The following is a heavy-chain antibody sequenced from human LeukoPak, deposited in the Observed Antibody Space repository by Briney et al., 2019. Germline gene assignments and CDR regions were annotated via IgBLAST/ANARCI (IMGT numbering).Heavy chain of an antibody. CDR1: GGTFSSYA. D-gene: IGHD2-8*01. V-gene: IGHV1-69*13. J-gene: IGHJ4*02. Sequence: SVKVSCKASGGTFSSYAISWVRQAPGQGLEWMGGIIPIFGTANYAQKFQGRVTITADESTSTAYMELGSLRSEDTAVYYCARDFCTNGVCYPFDYWGQGTLVTVSS. CDR3: ARDFCTNGVCYPFDY. CDR2: IIPIFGTA.